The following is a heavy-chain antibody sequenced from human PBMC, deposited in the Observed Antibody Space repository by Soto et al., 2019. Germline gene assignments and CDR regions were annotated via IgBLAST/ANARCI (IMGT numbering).Heavy chain of an antibody. Sequence: SETLSLTCTVSGGSISSGDYYWSWIRQPPGKGLEWIGYIYYSGSTYYNPSLKSRVTISVDTSKNQFSLKLSSLTAADTAVYYCARDLYYDGSGYYQYYFDYWGQGTQVTVSS. CDR1: GGSISSGDYY. CDR2: IYYSGST. J-gene: IGHJ4*02. D-gene: IGHD3-22*01. V-gene: IGHV4-30-4*01. CDR3: ARDLYYDGSGYYQYYFDY.